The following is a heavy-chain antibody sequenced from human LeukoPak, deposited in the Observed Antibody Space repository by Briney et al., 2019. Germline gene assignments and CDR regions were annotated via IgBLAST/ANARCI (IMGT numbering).Heavy chain of an antibody. D-gene: IGHD5-18*01. J-gene: IGHJ4*02. CDR1: GGSISSSSYY. V-gene: IGHV4-39*01. CDR3: ARIRGYSYGYVDY. Sequence: SETLSLTCTVSGGSISSSSYYWGWVRQPPGKGLEWIGSIYYGGSTYYKSSLKSRVTISVDTSKNQFSLRLSSVTAPDTAVYSCARIRGYSYGYVDYWGQGTLVTVSS. CDR2: IYYGGST.